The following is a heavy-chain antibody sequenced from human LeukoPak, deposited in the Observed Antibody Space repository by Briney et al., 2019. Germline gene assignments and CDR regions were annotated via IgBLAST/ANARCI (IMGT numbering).Heavy chain of an antibody. CDR3: ARGVGYYDSSGYYYGWYFDY. V-gene: IGHV1-69*05. D-gene: IGHD3-22*01. CDR2: IIPIFGTA. Sequence: ASVKVSCKASGGTFNSYAISWVRRAPGQGLEWMGRIIPIFGTANYAQKFQGRVTITTDESTSTAYMELSSLRSEDTAVYYCARGVGYYDSSGYYYGWYFDYWGQGTLVTVSS. J-gene: IGHJ4*02. CDR1: GGTFNSYA.